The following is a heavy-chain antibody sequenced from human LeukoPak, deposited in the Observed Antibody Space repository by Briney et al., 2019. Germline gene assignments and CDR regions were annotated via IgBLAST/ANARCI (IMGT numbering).Heavy chain of an antibody. V-gene: IGHV1-58*01. Sequence: SVKVSCKASGFTFTSSAVQWVRQARGQRLEWIGWIVVGSGNTNYAQKFQERVTITRDMSTSTAYMELSSLRSEDTAVYYCAAASGTFFAFDIWGQGTMVTVSS. CDR2: IVVGSGNT. CDR3: AAASGTFFAFDI. J-gene: IGHJ3*02. CDR1: GFTFTSSA. D-gene: IGHD2-15*01.